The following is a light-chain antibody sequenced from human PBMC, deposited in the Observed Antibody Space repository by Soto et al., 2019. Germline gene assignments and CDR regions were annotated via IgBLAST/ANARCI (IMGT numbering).Light chain of an antibody. CDR3: QQYGSSRT. V-gene: IGKV3-20*01. J-gene: IGKJ1*01. Sequence: EIVLTQSPGTLSLSPGERATLSCRASQSVSSSYLDWYQQKPGQAPRLLIYGASGRATGIPDRFSGSGSGIDFTLTISRLEPEDFAVYYCQQYGSSRTFGQGTKVEIK. CDR1: QSVSSSY. CDR2: GAS.